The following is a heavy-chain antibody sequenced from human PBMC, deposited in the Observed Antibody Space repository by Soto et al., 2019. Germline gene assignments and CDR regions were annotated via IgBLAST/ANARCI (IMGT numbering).Heavy chain of an antibody. D-gene: IGHD4-17*01. V-gene: IGHV3-23*01. CDR3: ARATVTQWGAFDI. Sequence: PGGSLRLSCVASGFTFSSHAMSWVRQAPGKGLEWVSVVSSSGSNTYYPDSVKGRFTISRDNSKNTLYLQMNSLRGEDTAVYYCARATVTQWGAFDIWGQGTMVTVSS. CDR2: VSSSGSNT. CDR1: GFTFSSHA. J-gene: IGHJ3*02.